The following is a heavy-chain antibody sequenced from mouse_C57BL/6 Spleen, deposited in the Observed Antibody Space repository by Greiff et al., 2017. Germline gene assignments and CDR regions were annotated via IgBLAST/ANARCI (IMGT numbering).Heavy chain of an antibody. CDR3: AKGWFAY. CDR2: ISSGSGTI. CDR1: GFTFSDYG. Sequence: EVKLVESGGGLVKPGGSLKLSCAASGFTFSDYGMHWVRQVPEQGLEWVAYISSGSGTIYYADTVKGRFTISTDTAKNTLFLQMTSLRSEDTAMYYCAKGWFAYWGQGTLVTVSA. V-gene: IGHV5-17*01. J-gene: IGHJ3*01.